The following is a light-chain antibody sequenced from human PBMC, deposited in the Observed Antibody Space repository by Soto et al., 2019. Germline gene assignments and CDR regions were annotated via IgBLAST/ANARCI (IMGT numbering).Light chain of an antibody. V-gene: IGKV3-20*01. J-gene: IGKJ1*01. Sequence: EIVLTQSPGTLSLSPGERATLSCRASQSVSSSYLAWYQQKPGQAPRLLIYGASSRATGIPDRFSGSGSGTDFTLTISRLEPEDLAVYYCQRYGSSPRATFGQGTKVQI. CDR2: GAS. CDR1: QSVSSSY. CDR3: QRYGSSPRAT.